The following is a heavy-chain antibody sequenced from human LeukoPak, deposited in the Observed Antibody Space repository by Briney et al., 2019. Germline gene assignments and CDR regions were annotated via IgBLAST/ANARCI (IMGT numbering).Heavy chain of an antibody. CDR1: GFTFDDYA. CDR3: AKDFLGLGLGAFDI. V-gene: IGHV3-9*01. J-gene: IGHJ3*02. Sequence: PGRSLRLSCAASGFTFDDYAMHWVRQAPGKGLEWVSGISWNSGSIGYADSVKGRFTISRDNAKNSLYLQMNSLRAEDTALYYCAKDFLGLGLGAFDIWGQGTMVTVSS. CDR2: ISWNSGSI. D-gene: IGHD2/OR15-2a*01.